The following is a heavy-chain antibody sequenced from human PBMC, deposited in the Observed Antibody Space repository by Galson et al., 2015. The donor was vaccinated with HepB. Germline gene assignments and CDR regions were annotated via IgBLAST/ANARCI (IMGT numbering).Heavy chain of an antibody. D-gene: IGHD6-13*01. CDR1: GGSFSGYY. CDR3: ARLFEYSSSSGSYGMDV. Sequence: ETLSLTCAVYGGSFSGYYWSWIRQPPGKGLEWIGEINQSGSTNYNPSLKSRVTISVDTSKNQFSLKLSSVTAADTAVYYCARLFEYSSSSGSYGMDVWGQGTTVTVSS. J-gene: IGHJ6*02. V-gene: IGHV4-34*01. CDR2: INQSGST.